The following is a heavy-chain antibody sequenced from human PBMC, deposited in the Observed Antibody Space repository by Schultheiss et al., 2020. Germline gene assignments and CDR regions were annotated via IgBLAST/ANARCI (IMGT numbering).Heavy chain of an antibody. Sequence: SETLSLTCTVSGGSISSYYWSWIRQPPGKGLEWIGYIYYSGSTYYNPSLKSRVTISVDTSKNQFSLKLSSVTAADTAVYYCARHTVGELSPFDYWGQGTLVTVAS. CDR2: IYYSGST. CDR3: ARHTVGELSPFDY. V-gene: IGHV4-59*08. D-gene: IGHD3-16*02. J-gene: IGHJ4*02. CDR1: GGSISSYY.